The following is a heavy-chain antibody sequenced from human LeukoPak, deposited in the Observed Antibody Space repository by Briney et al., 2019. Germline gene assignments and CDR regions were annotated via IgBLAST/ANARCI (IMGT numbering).Heavy chain of an antibody. CDR2: ISGSGGST. CDR3: SKDRTMVVVTAPPHRGRNKYFQQ. D-gene: IGHD2-21*02. CDR1: GFTFSSYA. Sequence: GGSLRLSCAASGFTFSSYAMSWVRQAPGKGLEWVSAISGSGGSTYYADSVEGRFTISRDNSKNTLYLQMNSLRAEDTAVYYCSKDRTMVVVTAPPHRGRNKYFQQGGQG. J-gene: IGHJ1*01. V-gene: IGHV3-23*01.